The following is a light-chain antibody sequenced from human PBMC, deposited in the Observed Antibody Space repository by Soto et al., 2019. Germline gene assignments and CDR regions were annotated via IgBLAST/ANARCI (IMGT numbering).Light chain of an antibody. CDR3: QQYGSSSWT. V-gene: IGKV3-20*01. CDR1: QSVSSSY. Sequence: EIVLTQSPGTLSLSQGERATLSCRASQSVSSSYLAWYQQKPGQAPRLLIYGTSSRATAIPDRFSGSGSGTDFTLTISRLEPEDFAVYYCQQYGSSSWTFGQGTKVDIK. CDR2: GTS. J-gene: IGKJ1*01.